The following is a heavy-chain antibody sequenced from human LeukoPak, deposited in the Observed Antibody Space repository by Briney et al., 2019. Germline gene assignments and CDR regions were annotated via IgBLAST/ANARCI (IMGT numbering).Heavy chain of an antibody. Sequence: SETLSLTCTVSGGSISSSNCFWGWIRQPPGKGLEWIGTIYYSGGTTYYNPSLKSRVTISVDTSKNQFSLKLTSVTAADTAVYYCARSYGGYYDSSGYYNDYWGQGTLVTVSS. V-gene: IGHV4-39*01. D-gene: IGHD3-22*01. CDR1: GGSISSSNCF. CDR3: ARSYGGYYDSSGYYNDY. CDR2: IYYSGGTT. J-gene: IGHJ4*02.